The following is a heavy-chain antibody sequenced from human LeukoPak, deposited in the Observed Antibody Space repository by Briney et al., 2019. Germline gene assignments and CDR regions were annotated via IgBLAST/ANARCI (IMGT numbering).Heavy chain of an antibody. CDR1: GFTFSSYG. D-gene: IGHD2-15*01. Sequence: GGSLRLSCAASGFTFSSYGMHWVRQAPGKGPEWVAFIRYDGSNKYYADSVKGRFTISRDNSKNTLYLQMNSLRAEDTAVYYCARLPLRGSTSNLNFYMDVWGKGTTVTVSS. V-gene: IGHV3-30*02. J-gene: IGHJ6*03. CDR2: IRYDGSNK. CDR3: ARLPLRGSTSNLNFYMDV.